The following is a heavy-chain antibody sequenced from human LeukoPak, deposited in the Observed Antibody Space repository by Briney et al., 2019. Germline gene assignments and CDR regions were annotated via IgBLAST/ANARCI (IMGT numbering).Heavy chain of an antibody. CDR2: INSDGSST. Sequence: PGGSLRLSCAASGFTFSSYWMHWARQVPGEGLVWVSRINSDGSSTSYADSVKGRFTISRDNAKNTLYVQKNSLRAEDTAVYYCSTGSAHAFDIWGRGTMVTVSS. J-gene: IGHJ3*02. CDR3: STGSAHAFDI. D-gene: IGHD1-14*01. V-gene: IGHV3-74*01. CDR1: GFTFSSYW.